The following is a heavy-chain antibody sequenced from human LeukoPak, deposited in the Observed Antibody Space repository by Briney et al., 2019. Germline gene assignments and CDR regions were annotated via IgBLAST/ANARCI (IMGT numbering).Heavy chain of an antibody. V-gene: IGHV3-7*03. CDR2: IKQDGSEK. Sequence: GGSLRLSCAASGFTFSSYWMSWVRQAPGKGLEWVANIKQDGSEKYYVDSVKGRFTISRDNAKNSLYLQMNSLRAEDTAVYYCAREASYYDILTGYYKNYYYYGMDVWAKGPRSPSPQ. J-gene: IGHJ6*04. CDR1: GFTFSSYW. D-gene: IGHD3-9*01. CDR3: AREASYYDILTGYYKNYYYYGMDV.